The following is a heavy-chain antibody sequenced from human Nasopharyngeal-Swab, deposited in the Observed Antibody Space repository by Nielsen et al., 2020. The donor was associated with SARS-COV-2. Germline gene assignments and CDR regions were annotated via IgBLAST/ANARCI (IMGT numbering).Heavy chain of an antibody. D-gene: IGHD3-3*01. V-gene: IGHV4-31*02. J-gene: IGHJ4*02. Sequence: RQAPGKGLEWIGYIYYSGSTYYNPSLKSRLTISVDTSKNQFSLKLSSVTAADTAVYYCARAPTVFGVVITVFDYWGQGALVTVSS. CDR3: ARAPTVFGVVITVFDY. CDR2: IYYSGST.